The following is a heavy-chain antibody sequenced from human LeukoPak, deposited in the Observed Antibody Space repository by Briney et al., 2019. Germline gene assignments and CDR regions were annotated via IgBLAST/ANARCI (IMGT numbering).Heavy chain of an antibody. V-gene: IGHV4-39*07. D-gene: IGHD3-22*01. CDR1: GGSISSSSYY. J-gene: IGHJ4*02. CDR2: IYYSGST. CDR3: ARDGYYYDSSGFDY. Sequence: PSETLSLTCTVSGGSISSSSYYWGWIRQPPGKGLEWIGSIYYSGSTYYNPSLKSRVTIAVDTAKSQFSLKLCSVTAADRAVYYCARDGYYYDSSGFDYWGQGTLVTVSS.